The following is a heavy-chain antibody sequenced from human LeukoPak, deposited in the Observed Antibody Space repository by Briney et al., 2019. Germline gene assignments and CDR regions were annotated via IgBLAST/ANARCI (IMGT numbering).Heavy chain of an antibody. V-gene: IGHV3-7*01. Sequence: GGSLRLSCAASGFIFRSYWMVWVRQAPGKGLEWVASIDEHRFKTYYAASVTGRFTISKDTAKNSLDLQMNSLRAEDTAVYYCARDGITCTRDYWGQGALVTVSS. J-gene: IGHJ4*02. D-gene: IGHD1-7*01. CDR2: IDEHRFKT. CDR3: ARDGITCTRDY. CDR1: GFIFRSYW.